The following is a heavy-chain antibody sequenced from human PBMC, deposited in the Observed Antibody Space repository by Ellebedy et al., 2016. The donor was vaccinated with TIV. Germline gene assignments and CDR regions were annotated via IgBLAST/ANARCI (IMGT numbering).Heavy chain of an antibody. CDR2: TRNKANSYTT. V-gene: IGHV3-72*01. D-gene: IGHD3-3*01. Sequence: GESLKISCAASGFTFSDHYMDWVRQAPGKGLEWVGRTRNKANSYTTEYAASVKGRFTISRDDSKNSLYLQMNSLKTEDTAVYYCNAEGVFSDYWGQGTLVTVSS. CDR1: GFTFSDHY. J-gene: IGHJ4*02. CDR3: NAEGVFSDY.